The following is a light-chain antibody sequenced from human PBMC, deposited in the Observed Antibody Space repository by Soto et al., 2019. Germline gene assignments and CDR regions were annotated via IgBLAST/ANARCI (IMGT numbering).Light chain of an antibody. J-gene: IGKJ5*01. Sequence: DIQMTQSPSSVSASVGDRATITCRASQTISSSLAWYQQKPGQAPKLLIYAASKLQTGVPARFRGSGSATDFTLTISSLQPEDFATYYCQQANSFPPTFGQGTRLDIK. CDR2: AAS. CDR1: QTISSS. CDR3: QQANSFPPT. V-gene: IGKV1-12*01.